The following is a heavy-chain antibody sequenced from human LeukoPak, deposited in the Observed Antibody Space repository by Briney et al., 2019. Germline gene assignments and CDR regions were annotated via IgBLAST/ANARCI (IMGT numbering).Heavy chain of an antibody. Sequence: GGSLRLSCEASGFTFDDYAMHWVRQAPGKGLEWVSGMSWNGGSIGYADSVKGRFSISRDNAKNSLYLQMNSLKAEDMALYYCAKGTDYDFWSGYLDWGQGTLVTVSS. D-gene: IGHD3-3*01. CDR1: GFTFDDYA. J-gene: IGHJ4*02. CDR3: AKGTDYDFWSGYLD. V-gene: IGHV3-9*03. CDR2: MSWNGGSI.